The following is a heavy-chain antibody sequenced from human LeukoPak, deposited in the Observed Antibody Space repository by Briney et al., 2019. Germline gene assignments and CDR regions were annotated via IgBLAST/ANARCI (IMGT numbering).Heavy chain of an antibody. CDR1: GFTFGSYG. V-gene: IGHV3-33*01. Sequence: GGFLRLSCAASGFTFGSYGMHWVRQAPGKGLEWVAVIWYDGSNKYYADSVKGRFTISRDNSKNTLYLQMNSLRAEDTAVYYCARDGVAAAGTFFDYWGQGTLVTVSS. CDR2: IWYDGSNK. CDR3: ARDGVAAAGTFFDY. D-gene: IGHD6-13*01. J-gene: IGHJ4*02.